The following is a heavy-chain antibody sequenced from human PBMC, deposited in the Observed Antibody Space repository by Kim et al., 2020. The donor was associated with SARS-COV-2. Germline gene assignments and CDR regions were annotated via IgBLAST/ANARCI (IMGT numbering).Heavy chain of an antibody. Sequence: SVKGRFTISRDKSKNTIYWQMDSLRAEDTAVYYCAKDGVCSSGWYKHFDYWGQGTLVSVSS. V-gene: IGHV3-33*03. J-gene: IGHJ4*02. CDR3: AKDGVCSSGWYKHFDY. D-gene: IGHD6-19*01.